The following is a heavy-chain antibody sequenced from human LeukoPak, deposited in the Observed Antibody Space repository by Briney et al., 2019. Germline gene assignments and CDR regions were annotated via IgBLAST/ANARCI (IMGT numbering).Heavy chain of an antibody. V-gene: IGHV4-59*01. CDR1: GGSISSYY. J-gene: IGHJ4*02. CDR3: ARDRDSSGPLDY. Sequence: SATLSLTCPVSGGSISSYYWSWIRQPPGKGLEWTGYIYYSGSTNYNPSLKSRVTISVDTSKNQFSLKLSSVTAADTAVYYCARDRDSSGPLDYWGQGTLVTVSS. D-gene: IGHD6-19*01. CDR2: IYYSGST.